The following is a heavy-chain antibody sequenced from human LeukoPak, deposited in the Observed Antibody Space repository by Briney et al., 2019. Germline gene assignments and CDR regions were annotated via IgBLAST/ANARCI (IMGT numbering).Heavy chain of an antibody. V-gene: IGHV3-23*01. J-gene: IGHJ3*02. Sequence: SGGSLRLSCAASGFTFDDYGMSWVRQAPGKGLEWVSAISGSGGSTYYADSVKGRFTISRDNSKNTLYLQMDSLRAEDTAVYYSANLAVARFPNAFDIWGQGTMVTVSS. D-gene: IGHD6-19*01. CDR1: GFTFDDYG. CDR3: ANLAVARFPNAFDI. CDR2: ISGSGGST.